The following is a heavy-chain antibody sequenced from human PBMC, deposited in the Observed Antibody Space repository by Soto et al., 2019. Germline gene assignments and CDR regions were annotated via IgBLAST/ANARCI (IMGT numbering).Heavy chain of an antibody. CDR1: GFTFDDYA. J-gene: IGHJ4*02. D-gene: IGHD1-26*01. V-gene: IGHV3-9*01. CDR2: ISWNSGRI. CDR3: ARDSAQAKGIDY. Sequence: PGGSLRLSCAASGFTFDDYAMYWVRQVPGKGLEWVSGISWNSGRIGYADSVKGRFTISRDNSKNTLYLQMNSLRAEDTAVYYCARDSAQAKGIDYWGQGTLVTVSS.